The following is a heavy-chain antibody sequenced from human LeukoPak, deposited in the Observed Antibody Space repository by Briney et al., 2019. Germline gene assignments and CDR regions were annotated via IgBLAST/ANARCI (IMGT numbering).Heavy chain of an antibody. Sequence: GRSLRLSCTASGFTLGDYAMIWVRQAPGKGLEWIGFIRSKTYGGTTEYAASVKGRFTISRDDSKNIAYLQMNSLKTEDTAMYYCPRAHCSGSTCYGNDAFDIWGQGTTVTVSS. CDR2: IRSKTYGGTT. CDR1: GFTLGDYA. J-gene: IGHJ3*02. D-gene: IGHD2-15*01. CDR3: PRAHCSGSTCYGNDAFDI. V-gene: IGHV3-49*04.